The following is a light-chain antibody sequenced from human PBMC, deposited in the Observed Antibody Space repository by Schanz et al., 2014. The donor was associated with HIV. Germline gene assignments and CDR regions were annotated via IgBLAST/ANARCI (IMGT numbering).Light chain of an antibody. CDR3: QHYGSS. CDR2: SAS. V-gene: IGKV3-20*01. CDR1: QTVSSNS. J-gene: IGKJ3*01. Sequence: EIVLTQSPVILSLSPGERATLSCRASQTVSSNSLGWYQQKRGQVPRLLIYSASSRANGIPDRFSGSGSGTDFTLTISRLEPEDFAVYYCQHYGSSFGPGTKVDIK.